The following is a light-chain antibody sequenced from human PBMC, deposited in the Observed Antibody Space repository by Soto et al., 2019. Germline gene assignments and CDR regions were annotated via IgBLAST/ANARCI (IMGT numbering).Light chain of an antibody. CDR1: QTISGN. Sequence: DIHMTQSPSSLSASEGDRVTITCRASQTISGNLNWYQQKPGQAPKLLIHAASRLQSGAPSRFSGSGSGTDFTLKVSSLQPEDFATYFCQQTYSNPYTFGLGTKVEIK. CDR3: QQTYSNPYT. CDR2: AAS. V-gene: IGKV1-39*01. J-gene: IGKJ2*01.